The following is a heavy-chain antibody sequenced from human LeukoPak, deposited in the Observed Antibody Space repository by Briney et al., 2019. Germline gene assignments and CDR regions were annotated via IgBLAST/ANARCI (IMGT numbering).Heavy chain of an antibody. Sequence: SETLSLTCTVSGGSISSSSCYWGWIRQPPGKGLEWIGSIYYSGSTYYNPSLKSRVTISVDTSKNQFSLKLSSVTAADTAVYYCARVDSSLTGYHPRGIFDYWGQGTLVTVSS. CDR2: IYYSGST. CDR3: ARVDSSLTGYHPRGIFDY. CDR1: GGSISSSSCY. J-gene: IGHJ4*02. V-gene: IGHV4-39*01. D-gene: IGHD3-9*01.